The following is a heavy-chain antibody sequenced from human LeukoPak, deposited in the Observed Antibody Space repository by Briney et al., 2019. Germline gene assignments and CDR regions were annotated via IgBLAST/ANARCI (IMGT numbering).Heavy chain of an antibody. CDR1: GGTFSSYA. D-gene: IGHD1-26*01. CDR2: IIAIFGTA. V-gene: IGHV1-69*01. CDR3: ARGYSGSYHYYYYMDV. Sequence: SVKVSCKASGGTFSSYAISWVRQAPGQGLEWMGGIIAIFGTANYAQKFQGRVTITADESTSTAYMELSSLRSEDTAVYYCARGYSGSYHYYYYMDVWGKGTTVTVSS. J-gene: IGHJ6*03.